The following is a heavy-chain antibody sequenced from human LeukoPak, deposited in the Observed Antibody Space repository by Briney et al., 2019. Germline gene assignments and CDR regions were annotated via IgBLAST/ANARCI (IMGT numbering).Heavy chain of an antibody. CDR3: ARGRLGRYFDY. Sequence: PSETLSLTCAVYGGSFSGYYWSWIRQPPGKGLEWIGEINHSGSTSYNPSLKSRVTISVDTSKNQFSLKLSSVTAADTAVYYCARGRLGRYFDYWGQGTLVTASS. CDR2: INHSGST. V-gene: IGHV4-34*01. CDR1: GGSFSGYY. D-gene: IGHD3-10*01. J-gene: IGHJ4*02.